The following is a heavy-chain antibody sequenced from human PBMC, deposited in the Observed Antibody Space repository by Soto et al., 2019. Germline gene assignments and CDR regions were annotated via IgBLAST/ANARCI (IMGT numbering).Heavy chain of an antibody. V-gene: IGHV1-69*13. CDR2: IIPIFGTA. CDR1: GGTFSSYA. J-gene: IGHJ3*02. Sequence: SVKVSCKASGGTFSSYAISWVRQAPGQGLEWMGGIIPIFGTANYAQKFQGRVTITADESTSTAYMELSSLRTEDTAVYYCVLPAYCGGDCYFDAFDIWGQGTMVTVSS. D-gene: IGHD2-21*02. CDR3: VLPAYCGGDCYFDAFDI.